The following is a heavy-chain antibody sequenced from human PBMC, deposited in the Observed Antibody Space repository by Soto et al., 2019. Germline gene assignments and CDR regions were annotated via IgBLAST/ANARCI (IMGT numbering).Heavy chain of an antibody. CDR1: GFAFSSYA. D-gene: IGHD6-13*01. CDR3: AKAGYSSSWNRNFDY. Sequence: SLRLSCAASGFAFSSYAMSWVRQAPGKGLEWVSGLSGSGGRTYYADSVKGRFTISRDNSKNTLYLQMNSLRAEDTAVYYCAKAGYSSSWNRNFDYWGQGTLVTVSS. CDR2: LSGSGGRT. J-gene: IGHJ4*02. V-gene: IGHV3-23*01.